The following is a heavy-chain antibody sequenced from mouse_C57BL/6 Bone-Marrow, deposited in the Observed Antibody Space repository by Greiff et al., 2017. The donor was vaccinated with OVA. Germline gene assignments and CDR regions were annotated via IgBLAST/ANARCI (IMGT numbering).Heavy chain of an antibody. Sequence: EVQVVESGGGLVQPKGSLKLSCAASGFSFNTYAMNWVRQAPGKGLEWVARIRSKSNNYATYYADSVKDRFTISRDDSESMLYLQMNNLKTEDTAMYYCVRHEGLEEFAYWGQGTLVTVSA. V-gene: IGHV10-1*01. CDR1: GFSFNTYA. CDR2: IRSKSNNYAT. CDR3: VRHEGLEEFAY. D-gene: IGHD2-2*01. J-gene: IGHJ3*01.